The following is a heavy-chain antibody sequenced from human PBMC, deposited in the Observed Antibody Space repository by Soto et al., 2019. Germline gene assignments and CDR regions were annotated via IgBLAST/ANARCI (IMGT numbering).Heavy chain of an antibody. CDR3: GRGRSGQLVVFY. V-gene: IGHV1-2*02. J-gene: IGHJ4*02. D-gene: IGHD3-10*01. CDR1: GYTFTGHY. CDR2: IGPASGDT. Sequence: GASVKVSCKASGYTFTGHYIHGVLQAPGQGPDWMGEIGPASGDTRYAQKFQGRVTMTRDTSVTTVYMELNNLSPDDTAVYYCGRGRSGQLVVFYWGQGTPVTVSS.